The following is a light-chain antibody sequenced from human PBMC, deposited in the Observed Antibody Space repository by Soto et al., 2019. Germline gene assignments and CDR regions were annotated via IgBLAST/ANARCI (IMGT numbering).Light chain of an antibody. CDR1: QSVSSW. CDR2: DAS. J-gene: IGKJ1*01. Sequence: DIPMTQSPSTLCSSVGDRVTISCRASQSVSSWLAWYQQKPGKAPKLLIYDASNWENGVPTRFIGSGSGTEITLTISSLQPDDFATYYCQQYNSYSTFGQGTKVEIK. V-gene: IGKV1-5*01. CDR3: QQYNSYST.